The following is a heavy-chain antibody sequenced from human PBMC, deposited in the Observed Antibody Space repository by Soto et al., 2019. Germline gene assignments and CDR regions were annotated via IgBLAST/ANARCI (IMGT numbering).Heavy chain of an antibody. Sequence: EVQLVESGGGLVQPGRSLRLSCSASGFTFDDCAMHWGRQAPGKGPEWVSGISWDSATVGYAESVKGRFTITRDDAKNSLYLQMDSLRREDTALYYCLQGPYPTMATPLDHWGQGTLVTVSS. V-gene: IGHV3-9*01. CDR2: ISWDSATV. CDR3: LQGPYPTMATPLDH. D-gene: IGHD1-1*01. CDR1: GFTFDDCA. J-gene: IGHJ5*02.